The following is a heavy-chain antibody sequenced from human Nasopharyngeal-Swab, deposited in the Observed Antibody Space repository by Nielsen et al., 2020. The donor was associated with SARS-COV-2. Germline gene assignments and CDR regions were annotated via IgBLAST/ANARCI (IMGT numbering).Heavy chain of an antibody. CDR3: ARDASVLLSEYYFDY. D-gene: IGHD3-10*01. V-gene: IGHV1-2*06. CDR1: GYTFTGYY. J-gene: IGHJ4*02. Sequence: ASVKVSCKASGYTFTGYYMHWVRQAPGQGLEWMGRINPNSGGTNYAQKFQGRVTMTRDTSISTAYMELRSLRSDDTAVYYCARDASVLLSEYYFDYWGQGTLVTVSS. CDR2: INPNSGGT.